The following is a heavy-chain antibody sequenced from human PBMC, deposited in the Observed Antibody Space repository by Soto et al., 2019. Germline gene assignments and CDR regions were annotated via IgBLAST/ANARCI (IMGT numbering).Heavy chain of an antibody. D-gene: IGHD5-12*01. CDR2: ISSSSSYI. J-gene: IGHJ4*02. CDR1: GFTFSSYS. Sequence: EVQLVESGGGLVKPGGSLRLSCAASGFTFSSYSMNWVRQAPGKGLEWVSSISSSSSYIYHIDSVKGRFSISRDNAKNSLYLQMNSLRAEDAAVYYCARDPNNGYDSQYYFDYWGQGTLVTVSS. CDR3: ARDPNNGYDSQYYFDY. V-gene: IGHV3-21*02.